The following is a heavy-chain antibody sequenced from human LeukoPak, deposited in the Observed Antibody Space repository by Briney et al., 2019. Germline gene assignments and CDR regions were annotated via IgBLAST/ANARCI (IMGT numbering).Heavy chain of an antibody. V-gene: IGHV1-2*02. CDR3: ARTRLAAGTQTPDC. Sequence: ASVKVSCKASGYTFTGYYMNWVRQAPGQGLEWMGWINPNSGGTNYAQKLQGRVTMTTDTSTSTAYMELRSLRSDDTAVYYCARTRLAAGTQTPDCWGQGTLVTVSS. CDR1: GYTFTGYY. D-gene: IGHD6-13*01. CDR2: INPNSGGT. J-gene: IGHJ4*02.